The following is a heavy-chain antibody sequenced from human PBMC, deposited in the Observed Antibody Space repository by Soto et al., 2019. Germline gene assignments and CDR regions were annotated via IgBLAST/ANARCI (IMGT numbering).Heavy chain of an antibody. V-gene: IGHV1-69*13. CDR2: IIPIFGTA. D-gene: IGHD3-10*01. CDR1: GGTFSSYA. CDR3: ARGPLMVRGVTTFDY. Sequence: GASVRVSCKASGGTFSSYAISWVRQAPGQGLEWMGGIIPIFGTANYAQKFQGRVTITADESTSTAYMELSSLRSEDTAMYYCARGPLMVRGVTTFDYWGQGTQVTVSS. J-gene: IGHJ4*02.